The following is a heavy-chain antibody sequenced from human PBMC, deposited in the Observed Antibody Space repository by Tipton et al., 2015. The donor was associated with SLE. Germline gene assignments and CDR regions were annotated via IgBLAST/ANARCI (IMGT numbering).Heavy chain of an antibody. CDR2: INQSGST. J-gene: IGHJ3*02. V-gene: IGHV4-34*01. D-gene: IGHD6-13*01. CDR3: ARDSPPKAAAGPAAFDI. CDR1: GGSLSGYY. Sequence: TLSLTCAVYGGSLSGYYWSWIRQPPGKGLEWIGEINQSGSTNYNPSLKSRVTISVDKSKNQFSLKLSSVTAADTAVYYCARDSPPKAAAGPAAFDIWGQGTMVTVSS.